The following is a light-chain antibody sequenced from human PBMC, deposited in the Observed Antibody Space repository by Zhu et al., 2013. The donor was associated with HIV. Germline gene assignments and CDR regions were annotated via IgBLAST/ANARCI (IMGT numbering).Light chain of an antibody. CDR2: AAS. V-gene: IGKV1-39*01. CDR1: QSISSY. CDR3: QQSYNTPPT. J-gene: IGKJ1*01. Sequence: DIQMTQSPSSLSASVGDRVTITCRATQSISSYINWYQQKPGKAPKLLIYAASSVQSGVPSRFSGSGSGTDFTLTISSLQPEDFATYYCQQSYNTPPTFGQGTKVEIK.